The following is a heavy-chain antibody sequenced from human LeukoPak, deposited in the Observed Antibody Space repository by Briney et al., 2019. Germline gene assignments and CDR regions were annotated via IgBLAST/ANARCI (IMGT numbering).Heavy chain of an antibody. V-gene: IGHV3-15*01. CDR2: IKSKTNGGTT. D-gene: IGHD3-3*01. J-gene: IGHJ4*02. CDR3: STMSAIFGVVIPDY. Sequence: GGSLRLSCAVSGFVFSDAWMSWVRQAPGKGLEWVGRIKSKTNGGTTDYAAPVKGRFSISRDDSRNTLFLQMYSLRTEDTGVYYCSTMSAIFGVVIPDYWGQGTLVSVSP. CDR1: GFVFSDAW.